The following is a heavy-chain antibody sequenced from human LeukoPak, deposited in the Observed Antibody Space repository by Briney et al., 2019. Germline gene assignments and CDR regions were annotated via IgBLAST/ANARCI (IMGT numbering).Heavy chain of an antibody. CDR3: ARDSGCRSSSCPRNEFDY. Sequence: PGGSLRLSCAASAFTFSTYAIHWVRPAPGKGLQWVALISYDGSTKYYADSVKGRFTISRDNSKNTLYLQMNSLRAEDTAVYYCARDSGCRSSSCPRNEFDYWGQGTLVTVSS. D-gene: IGHD2-2*01. CDR1: AFTFSTYA. V-gene: IGHV3-30-3*01. CDR2: ISYDGSTK. J-gene: IGHJ4*02.